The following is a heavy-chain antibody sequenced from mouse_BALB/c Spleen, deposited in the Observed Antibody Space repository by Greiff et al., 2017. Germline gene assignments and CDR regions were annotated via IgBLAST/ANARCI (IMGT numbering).Heavy chain of an antibody. V-gene: IGHV1S56*01. J-gene: IGHJ1*01. Sequence: QVQLKQSGPELVKPGASVRISCKASGYTFTSYYIHWVKQRPGQGLEWIGWIYPGNVNTKYNEKFKGKATLTADKSSSTAYMQLSSLTSEDSAVYFCAREGLLQGWYFDVWGAGTTVTVSS. CDR3: AREGLLQGWYFDV. D-gene: IGHD2-3*01. CDR2: IYPGNVNT. CDR1: GYTFTSYY.